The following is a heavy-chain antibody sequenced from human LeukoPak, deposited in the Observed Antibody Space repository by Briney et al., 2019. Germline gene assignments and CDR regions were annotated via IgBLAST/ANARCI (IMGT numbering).Heavy chain of an antibody. D-gene: IGHD4-17*01. J-gene: IGHJ4*02. Sequence: GGSLRLSCAASGFTFSTYAMNWVRQAPGKGLEWVSTITSSSGYIYYADSMKGRFTTSRDNAKNSLYLQMTSLRAEDTAVYYCTRSDDYGDYLVDYWGQGTLVRASS. V-gene: IGHV3-21*01. CDR1: GFTFSTYA. CDR2: ITSSSGYI. CDR3: TRSDDYGDYLVDY.